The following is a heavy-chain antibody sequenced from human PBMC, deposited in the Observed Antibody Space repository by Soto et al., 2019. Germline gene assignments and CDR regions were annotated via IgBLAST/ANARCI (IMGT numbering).Heavy chain of an antibody. D-gene: IGHD3-22*01. V-gene: IGHV4-39*01. CDR2: IYYSGST. J-gene: IGHJ3*02. Sequence: TSETLSLTCTFSGGSISSSSYYWGWIGQPPGKGLEWIGSIYYSGSTYYNPSLKSRVTISVDTSKNQFSLKLSSVTAADTAVYYCASAITMIVVVRAFDIWGQGTMVTVSS. CDR1: GGSISSSSYY. CDR3: ASAITMIVVVRAFDI.